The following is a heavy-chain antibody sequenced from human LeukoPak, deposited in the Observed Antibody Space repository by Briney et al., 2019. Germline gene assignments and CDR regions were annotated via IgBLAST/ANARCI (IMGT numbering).Heavy chain of an antibody. Sequence: GGSLRLSCAASGFTFSSYGMHWVRQAPGKGLEWVAVISYDGSNKYYADSVKGRFTISRDNSKNTLYLQMSSLRAEDTAVYYCAKNMAQPEGGDGNWFDPWGQGTLVTVSS. J-gene: IGHJ5*02. CDR3: AKNMAQPEGGDGNWFDP. CDR2: ISYDGSNK. D-gene: IGHD1/OR15-1a*01. V-gene: IGHV3-30*18. CDR1: GFTFSSYG.